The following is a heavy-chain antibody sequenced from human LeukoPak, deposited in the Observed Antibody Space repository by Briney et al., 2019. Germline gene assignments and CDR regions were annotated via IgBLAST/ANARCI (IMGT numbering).Heavy chain of an antibody. Sequence: GASLRLSCAASGFTFSSYAMSGVRQAPGKGLEWVSAISGSGGSRYYADSVKGRFTISRDNSRNTLYLQMNSLRAEDTAVYYCAKSRGFEESANDYWGQGTLVTVSP. CDR1: GFTFSSYA. J-gene: IGHJ4*02. D-gene: IGHD3-10*01. V-gene: IGHV3-23*01. CDR2: ISGSGGSR. CDR3: AKSRGFEESANDY.